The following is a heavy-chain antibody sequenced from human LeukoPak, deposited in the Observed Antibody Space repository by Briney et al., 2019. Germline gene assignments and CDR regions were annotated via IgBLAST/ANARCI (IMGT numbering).Heavy chain of an antibody. D-gene: IGHD1-7*01. CDR3: ARRWNYKDSFEI. J-gene: IGHJ3*02. V-gene: IGHV4-34*01. CDR2: INHSGST. CDR1: GGSFSGYY. Sequence: SETLSLTCAVYGGSFSGYYWSWIRQPPGKGLEWIGEINHSGSTNYNPSLKSRVTISVDTSKNQFSLKLFSVTAADTATYYCARRWNYKDSFEIWGQGTMVTVSS.